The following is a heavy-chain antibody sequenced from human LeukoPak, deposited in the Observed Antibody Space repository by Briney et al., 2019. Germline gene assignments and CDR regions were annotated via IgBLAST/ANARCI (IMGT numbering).Heavy chain of an antibody. CDR1: GGTFSSYA. Sequence: GASVKVSCKASGGTFSSYAISWVRQAPGQGPEWMGGIIPIFGTANYAQKFQGRVTITADGSTSTAYMELSSLRSEDTAVYYCASSGGGYDILTGYPKGPFDYWGQGTLSPSPQ. D-gene: IGHD3-9*01. J-gene: IGHJ4*02. V-gene: IGHV1-69*13. CDR2: IIPIFGTA. CDR3: ASSGGGYDILTGYPKGPFDY.